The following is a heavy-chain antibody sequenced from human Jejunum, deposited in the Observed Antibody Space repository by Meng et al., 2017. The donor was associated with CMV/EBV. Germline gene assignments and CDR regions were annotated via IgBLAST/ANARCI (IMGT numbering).Heavy chain of an antibody. Sequence: ASGYTFTNHYFNWFRQPTGQGPEWMGWVSPDTGNTNYAQRFQGRVIITSDTSMTTTYLELSSLRSDDTAVYYCASDVGVGDDAFNIWGQGTMVTVSS. D-gene: IGHD3-3*01. J-gene: IGHJ3*02. CDR1: GYTFTNHY. CDR3: ASDVGVGDDAFNI. V-gene: IGHV1-8*02. CDR2: VSPDTGNT.